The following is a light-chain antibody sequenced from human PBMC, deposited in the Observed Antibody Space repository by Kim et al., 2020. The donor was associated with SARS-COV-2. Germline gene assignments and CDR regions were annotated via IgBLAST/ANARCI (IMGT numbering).Light chain of an antibody. J-gene: IGLJ3*02. Sequence: QLVLTQSPSVSASLGVSVKLTCTLSSGHSSYAIAWHQQQPEKGPRYLMKLNSDGSHSKGDGIPDRFSGSSSGAEHYLTISSLQSEDEADYYCQTWGTGIQVFGGGTQLTVL. CDR2: LNSDGSH. CDR3: QTWGTGIQV. CDR1: SGHSSYA. V-gene: IGLV4-69*01.